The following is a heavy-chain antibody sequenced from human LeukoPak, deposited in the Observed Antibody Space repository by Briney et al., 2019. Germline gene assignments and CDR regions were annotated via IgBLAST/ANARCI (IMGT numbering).Heavy chain of an antibody. CDR3: ARGGPGLGSYFDY. D-gene: IGHD3-10*01. J-gene: IGHJ4*02. Sequence: GGTLRLSCAASGFTFSSHGMNWVRQAPGKGLEWVSSISSSSSYIYYTDSVKGRFTISRDNAKNSLYLQMNSLRAEDTAVYYCARGGPGLGSYFDYWGQGTLVSVSS. CDR1: GFTFSSHG. V-gene: IGHV3-21*01. CDR2: ISSSSSYI.